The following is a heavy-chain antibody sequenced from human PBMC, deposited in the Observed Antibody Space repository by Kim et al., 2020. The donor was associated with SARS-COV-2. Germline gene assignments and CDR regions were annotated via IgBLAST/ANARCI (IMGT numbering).Heavy chain of an antibody. Sequence: GGSLRLSCAASGFTFSSYGMHWVRQAPGKGLEWVAVISYDGSNKYYADSVKGRFTISRDNSKNTLYLQMNSLRAEDTAVYYCARDSYYGSGSFDYWGQGTLVTVSS. CDR1: GFTFSSYG. V-gene: IGHV3-33*05. J-gene: IGHJ4*02. D-gene: IGHD3-10*01. CDR2: ISYDGSNK. CDR3: ARDSYYGSGSFDY.